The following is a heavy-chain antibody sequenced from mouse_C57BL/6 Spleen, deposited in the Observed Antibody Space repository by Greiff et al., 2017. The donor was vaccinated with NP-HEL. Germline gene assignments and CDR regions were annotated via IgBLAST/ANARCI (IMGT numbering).Heavy chain of an antibody. CDR1: GFTFSDYG. Sequence: EVQLVESGGGLVKPGGSLKLSCAASGFTFSDYGMHWVRQAPEKGLEWVAYISSGSSTIYYADTVKGRFTISRDNAKNTLFLQMTSLRSEDTAMYYCARSSGYYGSTSDYFDYWGQGTTLTVSS. V-gene: IGHV5-17*01. J-gene: IGHJ2*01. D-gene: IGHD1-1*01. CDR3: ARSSGYYGSTSDYFDY. CDR2: ISSGSSTI.